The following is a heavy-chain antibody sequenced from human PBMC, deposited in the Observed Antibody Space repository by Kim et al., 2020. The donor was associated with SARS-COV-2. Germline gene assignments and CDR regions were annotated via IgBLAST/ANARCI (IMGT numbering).Heavy chain of an antibody. CDR2: STI. V-gene: IGHV3-11*01. Sequence: STIYNDDSVKGRFTISRDNAKNSLYLQMNSLRAEDTAVYYCARDTEGTDYWGQGTLVTVSS. D-gene: IGHD1-1*01. J-gene: IGHJ4*02. CDR3: ARDTEGTDY.